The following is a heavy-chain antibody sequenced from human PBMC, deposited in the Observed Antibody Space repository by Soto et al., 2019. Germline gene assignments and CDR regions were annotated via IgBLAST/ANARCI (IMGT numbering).Heavy chain of an antibody. Sequence: QVQRVQSGAEMKKPESSVKVSCQSSGGTFNTYAMNWVRQAPGQGPEWMGDISPMFGAANYAPKFQGRVTITADESTGTSYMQLSSLTSEDTALYFCAREVQVHTPAFVYWGQGTLVTVSS. CDR2: ISPMFGAA. V-gene: IGHV1-69*19. CDR1: GGTFNTYA. D-gene: IGHD3-10*01. CDR3: AREVQVHTPAFVY. J-gene: IGHJ4*02.